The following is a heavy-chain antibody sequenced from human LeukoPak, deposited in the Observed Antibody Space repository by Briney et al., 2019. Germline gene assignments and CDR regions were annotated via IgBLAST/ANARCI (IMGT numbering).Heavy chain of an antibody. Sequence: GPVKVSCKASGYTFTSYGISWVRQAPGQGLEWMGWISAYNGNTNYAQKLQGRVTMTTDTSTSTAYMELRSLRSDDTAVYYCARGYYYDSSGYYYDYWGQGTLVTVSS. J-gene: IGHJ4*02. V-gene: IGHV1-18*01. CDR3: ARGYYYDSSGYYYDY. CDR1: GYTFTSYG. CDR2: ISAYNGNT. D-gene: IGHD3-22*01.